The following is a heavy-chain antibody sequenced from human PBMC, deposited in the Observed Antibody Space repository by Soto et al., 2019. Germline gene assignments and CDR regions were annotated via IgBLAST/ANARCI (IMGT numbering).Heavy chain of an antibody. Sequence: QVQLVESGGGVVQPGRSLRLSCAASGFTFSSYGMHWVRQAPGKGLEWVAVISYDGSNKYYADSVKGRFTISRDNSKNTLYLQMNSLRAEDTAVYYCAKASRSGWALGPYYFDYWGQGTLVTVSS. CDR3: AKASRSGWALGPYYFDY. J-gene: IGHJ4*02. D-gene: IGHD6-19*01. CDR1: GFTFSSYG. CDR2: ISYDGSNK. V-gene: IGHV3-30*18.